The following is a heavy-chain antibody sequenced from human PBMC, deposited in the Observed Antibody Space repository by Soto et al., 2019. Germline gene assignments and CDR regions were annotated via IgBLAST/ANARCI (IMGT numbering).Heavy chain of an antibody. D-gene: IGHD2-8*01. CDR1: GYTLSRYG. V-gene: IGHV1-18*01. CDR2: ISAYNGNT. CDR3: ARRRGAVSYYFDY. Sequence: GASVNVSCKASGYTLSRYGISWVRQAPGQGLEWMGWISAYNGNTNYAQKLQGRVTMTTDTSTSTAYMELRSLRSDDTAVYYCARRRGAVSYYFDYWGQGTLVTVSS. J-gene: IGHJ4*02.